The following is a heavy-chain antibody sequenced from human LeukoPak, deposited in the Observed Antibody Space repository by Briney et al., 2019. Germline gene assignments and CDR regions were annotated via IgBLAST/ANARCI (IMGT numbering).Heavy chain of an antibody. CDR3: AXXXXXRXYGDLYYYYYMDV. J-gene: IGHJ6*03. CDR1: GGSISSYY. V-gene: IGHV4-59*01. CDR2: ISHGGSA. Sequence: SETLSLTCTVSGGSISSYYWSWIRQPPAKGLEWIGYISHGGSAHYNPSLKSRVTMSIDTSKNHFSLRLTSVTAADTAMYYCAXXXXXRXYGDLYYYYYMDVWGKGTTVTVSS. D-gene: IGHD4-17*01.